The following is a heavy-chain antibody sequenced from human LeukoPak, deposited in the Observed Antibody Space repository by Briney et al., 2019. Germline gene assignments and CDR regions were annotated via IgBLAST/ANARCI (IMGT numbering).Heavy chain of an antibody. CDR3: ARDQSDGDRID. CDR1: GFIFSDYY. CDR2: ISSGGSTI. V-gene: IGHV3-11*01. J-gene: IGHJ4*02. Sequence: PGGSQRLSCAAPGFIFSDYYMSWIRQAPGKGLEWVSYISSGGSTIYYADSVKGRFTISRDNAKNSLYLQMNSLRAEDTAVYYCARDQSDGDRIDWGQGTLVTVSS. D-gene: IGHD4-17*01.